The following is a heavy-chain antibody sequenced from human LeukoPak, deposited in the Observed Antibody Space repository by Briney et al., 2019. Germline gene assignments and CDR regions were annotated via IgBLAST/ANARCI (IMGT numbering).Heavy chain of an antibody. D-gene: IGHD2-15*01. Sequence: GGSLRLSCAASGFTFSSYCMHWVRQAPGKGLEWVAFIRYDGSNKYYAHSVKGRFTISRDNSKNTLYLQMNSLRAEDTAVYYYAKDAMVAAHFDYWGQGTLVTVSS. CDR1: GFTFSSYC. J-gene: IGHJ4*02. CDR3: AKDAMVAAHFDY. CDR2: IRYDGSNK. V-gene: IGHV3-30*02.